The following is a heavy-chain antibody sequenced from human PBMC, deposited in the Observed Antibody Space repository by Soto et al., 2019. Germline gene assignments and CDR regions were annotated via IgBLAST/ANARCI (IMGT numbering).Heavy chain of an antibody. CDR1: VLTFSSYS. CDR2: ITSSSSYI. Sequence: PGGSLRLSCAASVLTFSSYSMNWVCQAPGKGLEWVSSITSSSSYIYYADSVKGRFTISRDSAKNSLYLQMNSLRAEDTAVYYCARVLAYDYVWGSYPLNWFDPWGQETLVTISS. J-gene: IGHJ5*02. CDR3: ARVLAYDYVWGSYPLNWFDP. D-gene: IGHD3-16*01. V-gene: IGHV3-21*01.